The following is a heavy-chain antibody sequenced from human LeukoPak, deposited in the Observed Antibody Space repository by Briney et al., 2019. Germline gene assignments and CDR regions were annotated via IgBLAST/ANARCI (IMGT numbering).Heavy chain of an antibody. CDR1: GLTVSSNY. D-gene: IGHD1-26*01. V-gene: IGHV3-53*01. CDR3: AKGGSYLSAFDI. CDR2: IYSGADT. J-gene: IGHJ3*02. Sequence: GGSLRLSCAASGLTVSSNYMTWVRQTPGKGLEWVSVIYSGADTYYADSVKGRFTISRDNSKNTLYLQMNSLRAEDTAVYYCAKGGSYLSAFDIWGQGTMVTVSS.